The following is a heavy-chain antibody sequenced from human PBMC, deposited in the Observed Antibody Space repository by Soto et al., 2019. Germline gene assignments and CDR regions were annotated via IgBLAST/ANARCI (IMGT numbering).Heavy chain of an antibody. J-gene: IGHJ3*02. Sequence: EVQLLESGGGLVQPGGSLRLSCAASGFTFSSYAMSWVRQAPGKGLEWVSAISGSGGSTYYADSVKGRFTISRDNSKNTLDLQMNSLRAEDTAVYYCAKDRNCSGGSCTDAFDIWGQGTMVTVSS. CDR3: AKDRNCSGGSCTDAFDI. CDR2: ISGSGGST. CDR1: GFTFSSYA. V-gene: IGHV3-23*01. D-gene: IGHD2-15*01.